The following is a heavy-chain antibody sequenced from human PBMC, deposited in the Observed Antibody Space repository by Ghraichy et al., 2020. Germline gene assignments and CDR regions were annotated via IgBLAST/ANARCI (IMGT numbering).Heavy chain of an antibody. CDR2: INRDESST. CDR3: AREYSSSRYFDY. D-gene: IGHD6-6*01. CDR1: GFTFSSYW. J-gene: IGHJ4*02. V-gene: IGHV3-74*01. Sequence: GGSLRLSCAASGFTFSSYWMHWVRQGPGKGLVWVSRINRDESSTTYADSVKGRFTISRDNAKNTLYLQMNSLRVEDTAVYYCAREYSSSRYFDYWGQGILVTVSS.